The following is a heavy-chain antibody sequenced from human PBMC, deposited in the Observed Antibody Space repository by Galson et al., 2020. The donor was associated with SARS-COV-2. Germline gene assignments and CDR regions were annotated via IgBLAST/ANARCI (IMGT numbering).Heavy chain of an antibody. CDR2: ISGNGRTT. Sequence: GGSLRLSCAASGFTFNTYAMNWVRQAPGKGLEWVSIISGNGRTTYYADSVKGRFTISSDNSVNTLYLQMTSLRVEDTAVYHCATSPHGDYNFACWGQGALVTVSS. CDR1: GFTFNTYA. V-gene: IGHV3-23*01. CDR3: ATSPHGDYNFAC. J-gene: IGHJ4*02. D-gene: IGHD3-3*01.